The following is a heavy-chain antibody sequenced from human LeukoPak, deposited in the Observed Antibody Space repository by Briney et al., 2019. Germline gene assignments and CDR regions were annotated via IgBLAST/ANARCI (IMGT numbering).Heavy chain of an antibody. J-gene: IGHJ4*02. V-gene: IGHV4-59*11. CDR1: GGSISSHY. CDR2: IYYSGST. CDR3: ARGVPPCY. D-gene: IGHD4/OR15-4a*01. Sequence: PSETLSLTCTVSGGSISSHYWSWIRQPPGKGLEWIGYIYYSGSTNYNPSLKSRVTISVDTSKNQFTLKLSSVTAADTAVYYCARGVPPCYCGQGTLGTVSS.